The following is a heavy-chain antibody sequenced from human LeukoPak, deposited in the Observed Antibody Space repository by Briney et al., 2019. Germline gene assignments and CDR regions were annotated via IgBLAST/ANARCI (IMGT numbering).Heavy chain of an antibody. CDR3: ARDTLVGATNDAFDI. CDR1: GFTFSSYS. J-gene: IGHJ3*02. CDR2: ISSSSSTI. Sequence: GGSLRLSCAASGFTFSSYSMNWVRQAPGKGLEWVSYISSSSSTIYYADSVKGRFTISRDNAKNSLYLQMNSLRAEDTAVYYCARDTLVGATNDAFDIWGQGTMVTVSS. D-gene: IGHD1-26*01. V-gene: IGHV3-48*01.